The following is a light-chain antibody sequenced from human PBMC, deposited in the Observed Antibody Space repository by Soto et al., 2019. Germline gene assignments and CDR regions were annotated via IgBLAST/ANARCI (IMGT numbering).Light chain of an antibody. CDR3: QQYKTYPLT. CDR1: QDIGVY. J-gene: IGKJ4*01. V-gene: IGKV1-16*02. Sequence: DIQMTQSPSSLSASVGDRVTITCRASQDIGVYLVWFQQKPGKAPKPLIYAASTVQRGVPSKFSGSGSGTDFILTISNLQPEDFATYYCQQYKTYPLTFGGGTKVDIK. CDR2: AAS.